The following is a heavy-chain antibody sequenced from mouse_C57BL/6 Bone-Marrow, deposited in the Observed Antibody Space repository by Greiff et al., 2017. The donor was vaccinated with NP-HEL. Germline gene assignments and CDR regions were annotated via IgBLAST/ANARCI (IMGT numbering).Heavy chain of an antibody. D-gene: IGHD1-1*01. V-gene: IGHV5-6*02. J-gene: IGHJ3*01. CDR2: ISSGGSYT. CDR1: GFTFSSYG. CDR3: ASVYYYGSGGFAY. Sequence: DVKLVESGGDLVKPGGSLKLSCAASGFTFSSYGMSWVRQTPDKRLEWVATISSGGSYTYYPDSVKGRFTISRDNAKNTLYLQMSSLKSEDTAMYYCASVYYYGSGGFAYWGQGTLVTVSA.